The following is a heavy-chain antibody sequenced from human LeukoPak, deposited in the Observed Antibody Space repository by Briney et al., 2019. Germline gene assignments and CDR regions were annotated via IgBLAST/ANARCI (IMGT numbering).Heavy chain of an antibody. Sequence: GGSLRLSCAASGFTFSSYWMSWVRQAPGKGLEWVANIKQDGSEKYYVDSVKGRFTISRDNAKNSLYLQMNSLRAEDTAVYYCARVSIFAYYGVDVWGQGTTVTVSS. V-gene: IGHV3-7*01. CDR1: GFTFSSYW. CDR3: ARVSIFAYYGVDV. D-gene: IGHD3-3*01. CDR2: IKQDGSEK. J-gene: IGHJ6*02.